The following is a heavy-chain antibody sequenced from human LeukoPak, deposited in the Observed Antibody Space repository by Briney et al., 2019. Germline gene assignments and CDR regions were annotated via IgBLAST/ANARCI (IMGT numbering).Heavy chain of an antibody. D-gene: IGHD6-13*01. CDR1: GGSISSYS. J-gene: IGHJ4*02. Sequence: PSETLTLTCTVSGGSISSYSWTWIRQPPGKGLEWIGYIYYSGSTNYNPSLKSRVTISVDTSKNQFSLKLSSVTAADTAVYYCARGPAEQQLGHFDYWGQGTLVTVSS. CDR3: ARGPAEQQLGHFDY. CDR2: IYYSGST. V-gene: IGHV4-59*01.